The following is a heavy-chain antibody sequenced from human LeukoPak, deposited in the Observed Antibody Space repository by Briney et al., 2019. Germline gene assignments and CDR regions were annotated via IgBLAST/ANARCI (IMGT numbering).Heavy chain of an antibody. J-gene: IGHJ4*02. V-gene: IGHV3-23*01. CDR2: ISGSGGST. Sequence: PGGSLRLSCAASGFTFSSYAMSWVRQAPGKGLEWVSAISGSGGSTYYADSVKGRFTISRDNSKNTLYLQMNSLRAEDTAVYYCAKPRAYDVWSGYSIAVPYYFDYWGQGTLVTVSS. CDR3: AKPRAYDVWSGYSIAVPYYFDY. D-gene: IGHD3-3*01. CDR1: GFTFSSYA.